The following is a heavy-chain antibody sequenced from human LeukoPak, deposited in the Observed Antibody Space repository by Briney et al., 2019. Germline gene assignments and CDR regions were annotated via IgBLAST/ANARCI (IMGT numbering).Heavy chain of an antibody. CDR3: ARDPWP. CDR2: ISYDGCNK. V-gene: IGHV3-30-3*01. J-gene: IGHJ4*02. CDR1: GFTFSSYA. Sequence: GRSLRLSCAASGFTFSSYAMHWVRQAPGKGLEWVAVISYDGCNKYYADSVKGRFTISRDNSKNTLYLQMNSLRAEDTAVYYCARDPWPWGQGTLVTVSS.